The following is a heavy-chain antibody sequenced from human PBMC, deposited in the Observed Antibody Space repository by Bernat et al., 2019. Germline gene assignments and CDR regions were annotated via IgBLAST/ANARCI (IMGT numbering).Heavy chain of an antibody. Sequence: QVQLQESGPGLVKPSGTLSLTCAVSGGSISSSNWWRWVRQPPGKGLEWIGEIHHSGSTNYNPSLKSRVTISVDKSKNKFSLKLSSVTAAATAVYYCARRRAFGDILTGYGTDNYYYYYGMDVWGQGTTVTVSS. V-gene: IGHV4-4*02. CDR2: IHHSGST. D-gene: IGHD3-9*01. J-gene: IGHJ6*02. CDR1: GGSISSSNW. CDR3: ARRRAFGDILTGYGTDNYYYYYGMDV.